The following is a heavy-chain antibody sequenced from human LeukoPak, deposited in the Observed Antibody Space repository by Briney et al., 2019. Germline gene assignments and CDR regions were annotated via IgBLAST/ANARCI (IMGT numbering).Heavy chain of an antibody. CDR2: INSDGSST. V-gene: IGHV3-74*01. Sequence: GSLRLSCAASGFTFSSYWMHWVRQAPGKGLVWVSRINSDGSSTSYADSVKGRFTISRENAKNSLYLQMNSLRAGDTAVYYCARWVGGYSSSWLGDGMDVWGQGTTVTVSS. CDR1: GFTFSSYW. J-gene: IGHJ6*02. CDR3: ARWVGGYSSSWLGDGMDV. D-gene: IGHD6-13*01.